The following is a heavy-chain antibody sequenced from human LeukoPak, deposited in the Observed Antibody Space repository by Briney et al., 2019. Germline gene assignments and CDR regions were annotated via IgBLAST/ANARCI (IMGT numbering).Heavy chain of an antibody. CDR1: GFTFSNYY. D-gene: IGHD1-26*01. CDR2: IKQDGSEK. CDR3: VRGSPVWEI. V-gene: IGHV3-7*01. J-gene: IGHJ4*02. Sequence: GGSLRLSCSASGFTFSNYYMTWVRQAPGKAREWVAFIKQDGSEKAYVDSVKGRFTISRDNAKNSLYLQVDSLRAEDTAIYYCVRGSPVWEIWGQGALVTVSS.